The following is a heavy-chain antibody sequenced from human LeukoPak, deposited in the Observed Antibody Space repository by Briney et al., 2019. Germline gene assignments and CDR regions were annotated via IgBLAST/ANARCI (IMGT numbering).Heavy chain of an antibody. Sequence: GGSLRLSCAASEFTFDDYAMHWVRQAPGKGLEWVSGISWNSGSIGYADSVKGRFTISRDNAKNSLYLQMNSLRAEDTALYYCAKAGNYYDSSGPWYFDLWGRGTLVTVSS. CDR1: EFTFDDYA. CDR2: ISWNSGSI. CDR3: AKAGNYYDSSGPWYFDL. D-gene: IGHD3-22*01. J-gene: IGHJ2*01. V-gene: IGHV3-9*01.